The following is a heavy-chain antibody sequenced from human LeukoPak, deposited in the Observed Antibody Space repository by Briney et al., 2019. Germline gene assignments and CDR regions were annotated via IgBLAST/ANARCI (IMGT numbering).Heavy chain of an antibody. J-gene: IGHJ4*02. D-gene: IGHD3-10*01. CDR2: IYYTGNT. Sequence: PSQTLSLTCTVSGGSISSGGYYWSWTRQLPGKGLEWIGYIYYTGNTYYNPSLKSRVTISVDTSKNQFSLKLSSVTAADTAVYYCARAIRAETVPFNYWSQGTLVTVSS. V-gene: IGHV4-31*03. CDR3: ARAIRAETVPFNY. CDR1: GGSISSGGYY.